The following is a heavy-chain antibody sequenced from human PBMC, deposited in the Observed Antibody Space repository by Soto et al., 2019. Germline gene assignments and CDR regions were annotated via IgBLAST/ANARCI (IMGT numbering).Heavy chain of an antibody. CDR3: ASFPSDSSGTFDY. CDR2: ISRSGTTR. CDR1: GFTFSSYE. Sequence: GGSLRLSCAASGFTFSSYEMNWVRQAPGKGLEWVSYISRSGTTRYYADSVKGRFTISRDNAKNSLYLQMNSLRAEDTAVYYCASFPSDSSGTFDYWGQGTLVTVS. D-gene: IGHD3-22*01. V-gene: IGHV3-48*03. J-gene: IGHJ4*02.